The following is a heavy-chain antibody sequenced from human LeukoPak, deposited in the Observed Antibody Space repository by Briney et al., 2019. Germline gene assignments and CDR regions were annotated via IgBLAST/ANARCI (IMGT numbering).Heavy chain of an antibody. J-gene: IGHJ4*02. CDR2: ISGSGGIT. D-gene: IGHD5-18*01. CDR3: AKYSTHYFDY. CDR1: GFTFSSYA. Sequence: GGSPSLSCAVSGFTFSSYAMSWVRQAAGEGLEWVSAISGSGGITYYAESVKRRFTISRDNSKNTLYLQMNSLRADDTAVYYCAKYSTHYFDYWGRGTLVTVSS. V-gene: IGHV3-23*01.